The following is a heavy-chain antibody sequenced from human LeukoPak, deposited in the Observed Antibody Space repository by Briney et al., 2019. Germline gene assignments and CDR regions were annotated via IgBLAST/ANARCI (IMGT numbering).Heavy chain of an antibody. J-gene: IGHJ4*02. CDR3: ARGRAGYYYDY. CDR1: GGSFSGYY. CDR2: INHSGST. Sequence: SETLSLICAVYGGSFSGYYWSWIRQPPGKGLEWIGEINHSGSTNYNPSLKSRVTISVDTSKNQFSLKLSSVTAADTAVYYCARGRAGYYYDYWGQGTLVTVSS. D-gene: IGHD3-9*01. V-gene: IGHV4-34*01.